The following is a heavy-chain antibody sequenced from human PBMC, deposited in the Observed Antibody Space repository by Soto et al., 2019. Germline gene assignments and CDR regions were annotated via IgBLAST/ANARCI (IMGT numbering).Heavy chain of an antibody. D-gene: IGHD3-16*01. V-gene: IGHV4-4*02. CDR2: IHHTGST. CDR1: GGSINAY. J-gene: IGHJ4*02. CDR3: ARHGGFYFDY. Sequence: QVQLQESGPGLVQPSETLSLRCTVSGGSINAYWSWVRQPPGKGLEWIGEIHHTGSTKYNLSLKSRVTISIDKAKNKFSLNLSSVTAADTAVYYCARHGGFYFDYWGQGTLVTVAS.